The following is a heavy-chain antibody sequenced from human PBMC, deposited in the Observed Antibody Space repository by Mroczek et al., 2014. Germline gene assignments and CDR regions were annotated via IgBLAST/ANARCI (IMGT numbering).Heavy chain of an antibody. CDR3: FTLYYDILTGSSYYFDY. CDR2: ISYDGSNK. D-gene: IGHD3-9*01. J-gene: IGHJ4*02. CDR1: GFTFSSYA. V-gene: IGHV3-30-3*01. Sequence: QVQLVQSGGGVVQPGRSLRLSCAASGFTFSSYAMHWVRQAPGKGLEWVAVISYDGSNKYYADSVKGRFTISRDNSKNTLYLQMNSLRAEDTAVYYCFTLYYDILTGSSYYFDYWGQGTLVTVS.